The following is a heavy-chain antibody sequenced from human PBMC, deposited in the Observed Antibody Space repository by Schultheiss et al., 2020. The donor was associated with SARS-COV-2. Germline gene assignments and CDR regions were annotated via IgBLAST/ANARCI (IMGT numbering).Heavy chain of an antibody. Sequence: GGSLRLSCAASGFTFSSYGMHWVRQAPGKGLEWVAVISYDGSNKYYADSVKGRFTISRDNSKNTLYLQMNSLRAEDTAVYYCARDRGRVTPFPRYFDLWGRGTLVTVSS. V-gene: IGHV3-30*03. J-gene: IGHJ2*01. CDR1: GFTFSSYG. D-gene: IGHD4-23*01. CDR3: ARDRGRVTPFPRYFDL. CDR2: ISYDGSNK.